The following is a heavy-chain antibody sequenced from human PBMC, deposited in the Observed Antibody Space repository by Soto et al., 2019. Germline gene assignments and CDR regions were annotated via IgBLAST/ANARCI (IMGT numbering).Heavy chain of an antibody. CDR1: GGTLSSYA. V-gene: IGHV1-69*13. J-gene: IGHJ1*01. D-gene: IGHD3-10*01. Sequence: SVKVSCKASGGTLSSYAISWGREAPGQGLEGMGGIIPIFGRANYAQKFQGRVTITADESTSTAYMELSSLRSEDTAVYYCGRGEAGNYYHLEYFQHWGQGTLVTVSS. CDR2: IIPIFGRA. CDR3: GRGEAGNYYHLEYFQH.